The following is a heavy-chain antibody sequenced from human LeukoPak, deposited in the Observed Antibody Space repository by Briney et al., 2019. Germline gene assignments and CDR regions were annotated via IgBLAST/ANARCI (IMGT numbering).Heavy chain of an antibody. CDR3: ARDSANVVVTAAFDP. D-gene: IGHD2-21*02. J-gene: IGHJ5*02. CDR1: GYAFTGYY. V-gene: IGHV1-2*06. Sequence: ASVKVSCKASGYAFTGYYMHWVRQAPGQGLEWMGRINPNNGGTNYAQKFQGRVTMTRDTSISTAYMELNRLRSDDTAVYYCARDSANVVVTAAFDPWGQGTLVTVSS. CDR2: INPNNGGT.